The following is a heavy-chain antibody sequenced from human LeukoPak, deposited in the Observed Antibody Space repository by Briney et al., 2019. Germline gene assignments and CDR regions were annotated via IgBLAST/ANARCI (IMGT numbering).Heavy chain of an antibody. Sequence: GGTLRLSCAASGFTFSSYGMSWVRQAPGKGLEWVSSIGGSGGSTYYADSVKGRFTISRDNAKNSLYLQMNSLRAEDTAVYYCARSGKIYFDWLLDDWGQGTLVTVSS. D-gene: IGHD3-9*01. J-gene: IGHJ4*02. CDR2: IGGSGGST. CDR3: ARSGKIYFDWLLDD. V-gene: IGHV3-23*01. CDR1: GFTFSSYG.